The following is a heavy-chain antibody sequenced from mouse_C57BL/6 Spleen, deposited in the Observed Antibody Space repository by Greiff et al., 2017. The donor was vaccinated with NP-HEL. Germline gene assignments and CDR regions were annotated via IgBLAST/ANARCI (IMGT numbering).Heavy chain of an antibody. D-gene: IGHD1-1*01. V-gene: IGHV1-76*01. CDR2: IYPGSGNT. J-gene: IGHJ2*01. Sequence: VQLQQSGAELVRPGASVKLSCKASGYTFTDYYINWVKQRPGQGLEWIARIYPGSGNTYYNEKFKGKATLTAEKSSSTAYMQLSSLTSEDSAVYFCARRRLRRGYFDYWGQGTTLTVSS. CDR1: GYTFTDYY. CDR3: ARRRLRRGYFDY.